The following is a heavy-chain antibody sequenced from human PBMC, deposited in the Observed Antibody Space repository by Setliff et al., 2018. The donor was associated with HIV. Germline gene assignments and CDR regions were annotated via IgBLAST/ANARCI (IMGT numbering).Heavy chain of an antibody. J-gene: IGHJ6*03. CDR3: ARMRSCSGGSCLPGALYYYHMDV. CDR2: ISAYNGNT. CDR1: GYTFTNYA. Sequence: ASVKVSCKASGYTFTNYAFAWVRQAPGQGLEWMGWISAYNGNTNYADKRQGRVTLTTDTSTTTVYMELRSLRSDDTAVYYCARMRSCSGGSCLPGALYYYHMDVWGKGTKVTVSS. D-gene: IGHD2-15*01. V-gene: IGHV1-18*01.